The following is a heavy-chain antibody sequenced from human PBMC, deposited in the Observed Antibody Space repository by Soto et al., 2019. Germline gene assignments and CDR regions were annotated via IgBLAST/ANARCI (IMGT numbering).Heavy chain of an antibody. CDR2: IYPGDSDT. Sequence: GESLKISCKGSGYSFTSYWISWVRQMPGKGLEWMGIIYPGDSDTRYSPSFQGQVTISADKSISTAYLQWSSLKASDTAMYYCARHGTAMVTSYYSGMDVWGKGTTVTVS. CDR3: ARHGTAMVTSYYSGMDV. J-gene: IGHJ6*04. V-gene: IGHV5-51*01. CDR1: GYSFTSYW. D-gene: IGHD5-18*01.